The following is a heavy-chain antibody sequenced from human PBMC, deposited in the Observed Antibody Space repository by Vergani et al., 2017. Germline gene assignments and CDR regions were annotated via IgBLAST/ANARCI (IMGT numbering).Heavy chain of an antibody. V-gene: IGHV3-30*01. CDR3: ARESSAIYYYYYYMDV. CDR1: GFTFSSYA. Sequence: QVQLVESGGGVVQPGRSLRLSCAASGFTFSSYAMHWVRQAPGKGLEWVAVISYDGSNKYYADSVKGRFTISRDNSKNTLYLQMNSLRAEDTAVYYCARESSAIYYYYYYMDVWGKGTTVTVSS. CDR2: ISYDGSNK. J-gene: IGHJ6*03. D-gene: IGHD2-15*01.